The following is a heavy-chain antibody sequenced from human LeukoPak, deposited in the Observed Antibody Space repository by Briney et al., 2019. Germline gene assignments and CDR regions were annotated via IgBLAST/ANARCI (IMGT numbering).Heavy chain of an antibody. CDR2: IYSGRST. J-gene: IGHJ5*02. CDR1: GFTFSSNY. D-gene: IGHD2-2*01. Sequence: GGSLRLSCAASGFTFSSNYMSWVRQAQGKGVEWVSVIYSGRSTYYADSVKGRFTISRDNSKNTLYLQMNSLRAEDTAVYYCARDRCSSTSCHNWFDPWGQGTLVTVSS. CDR3: ARDRCSSTSCHNWFDP. V-gene: IGHV3-66*02.